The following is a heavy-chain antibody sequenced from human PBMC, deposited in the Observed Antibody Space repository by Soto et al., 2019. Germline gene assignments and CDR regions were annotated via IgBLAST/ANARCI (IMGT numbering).Heavy chain of an antibody. CDR1: GGSFSGYY. Sequence: SETLSLTGAVYGGSFSGYYWSWIRQPPGKGLEWIGEINHSGSTNYNPSLKSRVTISVDTSKNQFSLKLSSVTAADTAVYYCAGTSPEGFGEPPDAFDIWGQGTMVTVSS. D-gene: IGHD3-10*01. CDR3: AGTSPEGFGEPPDAFDI. CDR2: INHSGST. V-gene: IGHV4-34*01. J-gene: IGHJ3*02.